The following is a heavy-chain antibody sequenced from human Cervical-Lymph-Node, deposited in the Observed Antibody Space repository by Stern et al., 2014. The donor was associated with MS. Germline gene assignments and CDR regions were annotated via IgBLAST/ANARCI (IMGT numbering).Heavy chain of an antibody. D-gene: IGHD3-10*01. Sequence: VQLVESGGGVVQPGKSLRLSCAASGFTFSDYGMHWVRQAPGKGLEWVALATYDGSDQYYADSVKGRFTVSRDNSKNTVLLQMNSLRPEDTAVYFCARDRGLTHYFYGMDVWGQGTTVTVSS. CDR3: ARDRGLTHYFYGMDV. CDR2: ATYDGSDQ. V-gene: IGHV3-30*03. J-gene: IGHJ6*02. CDR1: GFTFSDYG.